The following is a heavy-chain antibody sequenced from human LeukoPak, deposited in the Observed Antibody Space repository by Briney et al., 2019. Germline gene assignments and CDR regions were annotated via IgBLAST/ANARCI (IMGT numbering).Heavy chain of an antibody. J-gene: IGHJ4*02. Sequence: SETLSLTCAVYGGSFSGYYWSWIRQPPGKGLEWIGEINHSGSTNYNPSLKSRVTISVDTSKNQFSLKLSSVTAADTAVYYCARDSDGSGREPFDYWGQGTLVTVSS. V-gene: IGHV4-34*01. CDR3: ARDSDGSGREPFDY. CDR2: INHSGST. D-gene: IGHD3-10*01. CDR1: GGSFSGYY.